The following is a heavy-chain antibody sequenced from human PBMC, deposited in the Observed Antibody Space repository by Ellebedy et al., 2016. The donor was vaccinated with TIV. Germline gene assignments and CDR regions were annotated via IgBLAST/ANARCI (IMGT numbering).Heavy chain of an antibody. D-gene: IGHD6-19*01. CDR3: VKLIANSGWPYYFHY. V-gene: IGHV3-64D*09. Sequence: PGGSLRLSCSGSGFTFSTYAMHWVRQAPGKGLEYVSAIRGNGGSTYYADSVKGRFTISRDNSQNSLYLQMSSLRAEDTAVYYCVKLIANSGWPYYFHYWGQGTLVTVSS. CDR2: IRGNGGST. CDR1: GFTFSTYA. J-gene: IGHJ4*02.